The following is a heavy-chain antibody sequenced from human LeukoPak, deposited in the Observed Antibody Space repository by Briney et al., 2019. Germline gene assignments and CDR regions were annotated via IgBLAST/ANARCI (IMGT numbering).Heavy chain of an antibody. V-gene: IGHV3-43D*03. J-gene: IGHJ4*02. CDR2: ITWDGGLT. CDR1: GFTFHNYA. Sequence: AGGSLRLSCEASGFTFHNYAMHWVRQSPGKGLEWVSLITWDGGLTYYGDFVQGRFTISRDNSHNSLYLQMDSLRTEDTALYFCVKTVGRAVAGSFDSWGQGTLVTVPS. D-gene: IGHD6-19*01. CDR3: VKTVGRAVAGSFDS.